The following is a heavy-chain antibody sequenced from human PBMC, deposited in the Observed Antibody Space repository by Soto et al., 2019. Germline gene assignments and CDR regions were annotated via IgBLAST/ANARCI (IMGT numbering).Heavy chain of an antibody. CDR3: ARGVKYGAYSRWFDP. J-gene: IGHJ5*02. Sequence: QVQLVQSGAEVKKPGASVKVSCKASGNTFTSYDINWVRQATGQGLEYLGWMNPNSGNTAYVQKFQGRVTMTWDTSITTAYMELSGLRSKDTAVYFCARGVKYGAYSRWFDPWGQGTLVTVSS. CDR2: MNPNSGNT. V-gene: IGHV1-8*01. D-gene: IGHD4-17*01. CDR1: GNTFTSYD.